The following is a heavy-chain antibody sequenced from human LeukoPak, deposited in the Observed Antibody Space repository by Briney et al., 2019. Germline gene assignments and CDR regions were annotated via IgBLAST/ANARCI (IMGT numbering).Heavy chain of an antibody. Sequence: SETLSLTCTVSGGSISSSSYYWGWIRQPPGKGQEWIGSIYYSGSTYYNPSLKSRVTISVDTSKNQFSLKLSSVTAADTAVYYCAIDGYSSSWYGTMNWFDPWGQGTLVTVSS. V-gene: IGHV4-39*07. D-gene: IGHD6-13*01. CDR1: GGSISSSSYY. CDR2: IYYSGST. CDR3: AIDGYSSSWYGTMNWFDP. J-gene: IGHJ5*02.